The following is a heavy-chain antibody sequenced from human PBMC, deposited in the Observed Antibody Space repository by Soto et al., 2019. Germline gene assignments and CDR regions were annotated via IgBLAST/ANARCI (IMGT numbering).Heavy chain of an antibody. CDR2: MYYSGST. V-gene: IGHV4-39*01. J-gene: IGHJ5*02. CDR3: VRHIVVVTAIRWFDP. Sequence: SETLSLTCAVSGASVSSRSHYWGWVRQPPGKGLEWIGSMYYSGSTYYNPSLKSRVTISVDTSKNQFSLKLSSVTAADTAVYYCVRHIVVVTAIRWFDPWGQGTQVTVSS. CDR1: GASVSSRSHY. D-gene: IGHD2-21*02.